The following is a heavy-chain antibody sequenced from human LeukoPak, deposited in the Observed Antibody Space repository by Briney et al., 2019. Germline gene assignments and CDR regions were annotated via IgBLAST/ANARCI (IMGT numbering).Heavy chain of an antibody. Sequence: PGGSLRLSCAASGFTFSSYNMNWVRQASGEGLEWVSSISSSSSYIYYADSVKGRFTISRDNVNNSLYLQMNSLRAEDTAVYYCARDHGTNFYDSSGYKAFDIWGQGTMVIVSS. J-gene: IGHJ3*02. D-gene: IGHD3-22*01. CDR3: ARDHGTNFYDSSGYKAFDI. CDR2: ISSSSSYI. V-gene: IGHV3-21*06. CDR1: GFTFSSYN.